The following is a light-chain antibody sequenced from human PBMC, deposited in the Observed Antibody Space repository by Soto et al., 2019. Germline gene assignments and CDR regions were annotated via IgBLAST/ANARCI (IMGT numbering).Light chain of an antibody. J-gene: IGLJ1*01. Sequence: QSALTQPASVSGSPRQSITISCTGTSSDVGGYNYVSWYQQHPGKAPKLMIYEVSNRPSGVSNRFSGSKSGNTASLTISGLQAEYEADYYCSSYTSSSTLSYVFGTGTKLTVL. V-gene: IGLV2-14*01. CDR1: SSDVGGYNY. CDR3: SSYTSSSTLSYV. CDR2: EVS.